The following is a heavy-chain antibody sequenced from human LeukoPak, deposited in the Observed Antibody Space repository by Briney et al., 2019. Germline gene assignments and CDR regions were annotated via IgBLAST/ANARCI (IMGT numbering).Heavy chain of an antibody. V-gene: IGHV3-11*01. J-gene: IGHJ5*02. CDR3: VRVTGYGSGTRFDP. Sequence: GGSLRLSCAASGFTFSDYYMSWIRQAPGKGLEWVSYISSSGSTIYYADSVRGRFTISRDNAKNSLYLQMNSLRAEDTAVYYCVRVTGYGSGTRFDPWGQGTLVTVSS. D-gene: IGHD3-10*01. CDR1: GFTFSDYY. CDR2: ISSSGSTI.